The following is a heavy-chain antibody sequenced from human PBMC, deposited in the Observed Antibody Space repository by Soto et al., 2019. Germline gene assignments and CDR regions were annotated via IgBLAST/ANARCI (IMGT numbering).Heavy chain of an antibody. Sequence: QITLKESGPTLVKPTQTLTLTCTFSGFLLSTSGVGVGWIRQPPGKALEWLALIYWDDDKRYSPSLKSRLTITKDTSKNQVVLTMTNMDPVDTATYYCARSLDGYIYFDYWGQGTLVTVSS. CDR1: GFLLSTSGVG. V-gene: IGHV2-5*02. CDR2: IYWDDDK. CDR3: ARSLDGYIYFDY. J-gene: IGHJ4*02. D-gene: IGHD5-12*01.